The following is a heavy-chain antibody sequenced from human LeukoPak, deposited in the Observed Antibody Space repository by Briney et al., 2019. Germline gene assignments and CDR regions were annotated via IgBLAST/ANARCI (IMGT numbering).Heavy chain of an antibody. V-gene: IGHV3-23*01. CDR1: GFTFNNYG. CDR3: TTDGVGVEGATYNN. J-gene: IGHJ4*02. CDR2: ISGSGGST. D-gene: IGHD1-26*01. Sequence: PGGSLRLSCAASGFTFNNYGLTWVRQAPGKGLEWVSAISGSGGSTYYADSVKGRFTISRDNSKNTLYLQMNSLRAQDTAVYYCTTDGVGVEGATYNNWGQGSLVSVSS.